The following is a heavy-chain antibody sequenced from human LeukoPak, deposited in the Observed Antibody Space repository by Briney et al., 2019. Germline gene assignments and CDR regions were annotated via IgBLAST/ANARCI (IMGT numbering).Heavy chain of an antibody. J-gene: IGHJ4*02. CDR3: TRAGNYRFDF. CDR1: GFTFSSSW. Sequence: PGGSLRLSCAASGFTFSSSWMHWVRQAPGEGLVWVSRMNSGGSTTNYADSVKGRFTISRDNAKNTLFLQMNSLRADDTAVYYCTRAGNYRFDFWGQGTLVTVSS. CDR2: MNSGGSTT. V-gene: IGHV3-74*01. D-gene: IGHD1-7*01.